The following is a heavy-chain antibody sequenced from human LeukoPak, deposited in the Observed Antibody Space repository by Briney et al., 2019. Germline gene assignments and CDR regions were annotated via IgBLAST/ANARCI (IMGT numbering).Heavy chain of an antibody. CDR3: ARERQLEAWDY. CDR2: IYYSGST. J-gene: IGHJ4*02. Sequence: PSETLSLTCTVSGGSISSGDYYWSWIRQPPGKGLEWIGSIYYSGSTYYNPSLKSRVTISVDTSKNQFPLKLSPVTAADTAVYYCARERQLEAWDYWGQGTLVTVSS. D-gene: IGHD6-13*01. V-gene: IGHV4-39*01. CDR1: GGSISSGDYY.